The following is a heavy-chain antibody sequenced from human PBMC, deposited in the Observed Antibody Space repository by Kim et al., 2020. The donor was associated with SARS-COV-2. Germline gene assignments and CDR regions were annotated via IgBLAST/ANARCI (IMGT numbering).Heavy chain of an antibody. D-gene: IGHD3-10*02. V-gene: IGHV3-23*01. CDR3: ARVFYVIDY. CDR2: ISRTGYAS. Sequence: GGSRRLSCAASGFTFNNYAMSWVRQGPGKGLEWVSGISRTGYASDYADSVRGRFIISRDSSKNTLYLQMSSVTAEDTAVYYCARVFYVIDYWGQGTQVTV. CDR1: GFTFNNYA. J-gene: IGHJ4*02.